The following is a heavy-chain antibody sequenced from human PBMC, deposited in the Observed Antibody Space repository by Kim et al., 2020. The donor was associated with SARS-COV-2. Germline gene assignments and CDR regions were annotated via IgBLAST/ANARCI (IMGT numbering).Heavy chain of an antibody. CDR3: ATDGGIAVAVIPRDYYFDY. D-gene: IGHD6-19*01. J-gene: IGHJ4*02. Sequence: GRFTISRDNSKNTLYLQMNSLRAEDTAVYYCATDGGIAVAVIPRDYYFDYWGQGTLVTVSS. V-gene: IGHV3-30*07.